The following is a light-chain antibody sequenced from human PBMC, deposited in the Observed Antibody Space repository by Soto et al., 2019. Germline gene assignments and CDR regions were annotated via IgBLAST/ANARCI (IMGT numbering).Light chain of an antibody. CDR1: QSISSY. CDR2: AAS. Sequence: DIQMTQSPSSLSASVGDRVTITCRASQSISSYLNWYQQKPGKAPKLLVYAASSLQSGVPSRFSGSGSGTEFTLTISGLQSEDFALYYCQYYNKVPQLTFGGGTKVEIK. V-gene: IGKV1-39*02. J-gene: IGKJ4*01. CDR3: QYYNKVPQLT.